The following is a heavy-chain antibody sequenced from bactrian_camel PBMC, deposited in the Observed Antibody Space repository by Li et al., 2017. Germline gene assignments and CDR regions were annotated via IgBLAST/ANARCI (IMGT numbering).Heavy chain of an antibody. CDR2: IGDPGTT. J-gene: IGHJ4*01. V-gene: IGHV3S67*01. CDR3: AEGRGSRGEHCYSLNY. D-gene: IGHD6*01. CDR1: GYTYKPYC. Sequence: VQLVESGGGSAQTGGSLRLSCAYSGYTYKPYCLGWFRQAAGKEREVIATIGDPGTTTYTDSAKGRFTISQDSARNTVYLQMNNLQPEDTATYYCAEGRGSRGEHCYSLNYWGQGTQVTVS.